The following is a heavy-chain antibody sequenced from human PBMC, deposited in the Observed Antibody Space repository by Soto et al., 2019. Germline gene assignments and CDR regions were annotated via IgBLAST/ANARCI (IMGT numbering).Heavy chain of an antibody. V-gene: IGHV1-18*01. D-gene: IGHD2-21*02. Sequence: GASVKVSCKASGYTFTSYGISWVRQAPGQGLEWMGWISAYNGNTNHAQKLQGRVTMTTDTSTSTAYMELRSLRSDDTAVYYCARDRGLVVVTAISDYWGQGTLVTVSS. CDR3: ARDRGLVVVTAISDY. CDR1: GYTFTSYG. CDR2: ISAYNGNT. J-gene: IGHJ4*02.